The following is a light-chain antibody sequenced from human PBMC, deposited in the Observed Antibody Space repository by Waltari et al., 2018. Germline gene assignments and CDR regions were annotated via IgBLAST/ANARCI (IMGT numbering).Light chain of an antibody. CDR3: SSFTSSTTGI. CDR2: DGT. CDR1: SSDSGGYNY. J-gene: IGLJ2*01. Sequence: SALTQPDSVSGSPGQSITISCSGISSDSGGYNYVSWYQQHPGEAPKVIIYDGTNRPSGVSNRFSGSKSGSSASLTISGLQPEDEADYYCSSFTSSTTGIFGGGTKLTVL. V-gene: IGLV2-14*03.